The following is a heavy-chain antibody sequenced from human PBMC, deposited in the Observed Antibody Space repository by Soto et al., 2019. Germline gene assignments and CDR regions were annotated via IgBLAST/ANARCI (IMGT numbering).Heavy chain of an antibody. CDR1: GGSISSGGYY. V-gene: IGHV4-31*03. J-gene: IGHJ5*02. D-gene: IGHD3-3*01. Sequence: QVQLQESGPGLVKPSQTLSLTCTVSGGSISSGGYYWSWIRQHPGKGLEWIGYIYYSGSTYYNPSLKSRVSTSVDRFKNEFSLKLSSVTAADTAVYYCARGLGAEPTYYDFWSADQVLRNWFDPWGQGTLVTVSS. CDR2: IYYSGST. CDR3: ARGLGAEPTYYDFWSADQVLRNWFDP.